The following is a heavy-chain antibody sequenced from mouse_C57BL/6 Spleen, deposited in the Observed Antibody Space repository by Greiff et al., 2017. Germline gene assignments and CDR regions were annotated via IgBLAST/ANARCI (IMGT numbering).Heavy chain of an antibody. J-gene: IGHJ2*01. CDR2: IYPRDGST. D-gene: IGHD4-1*01. CDR3: ERGENWLDY. Sequence: QVQLQQSGPELVKPGASVKLSCKASGYTFTSYDINWVKQRPGQGLEWIGWIYPRDGSTKYHETIKGKATLTVDTSSSTAYRELHSLTSEDSAVYFGERGENWLDYWGQGTTLTVSS. V-gene: IGHV1-85*01. CDR1: GYTFTSYD.